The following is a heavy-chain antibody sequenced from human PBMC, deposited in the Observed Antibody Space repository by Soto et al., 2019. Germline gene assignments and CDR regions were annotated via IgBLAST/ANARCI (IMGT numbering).Heavy chain of an antibody. CDR1: GFTLNTYG. V-gene: IGHV3-33*07. D-gene: IGHD5-18*01. Sequence: GGSLRLSCAASGFTLNTYGMYWVRQAPGKGLEWVAVSWYDGTNTDYADSVKGRFTISRDNSRNTLYLQMNSLRAEDTAVYYWASAYTLWSPYFYCYIDVWGQGTTVTVYS. J-gene: IGHJ6*02. CDR3: ASAYTLWSPYFYCYIDV. CDR2: SWYDGTNT.